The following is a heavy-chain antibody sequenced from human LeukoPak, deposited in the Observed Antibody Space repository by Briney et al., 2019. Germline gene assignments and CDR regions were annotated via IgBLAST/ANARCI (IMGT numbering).Heavy chain of an antibody. J-gene: IGHJ4*02. V-gene: IGHV3-49*04. CDR2: IQAKAYGEAT. CDR1: GFTFGDYA. CDR3: TRAPHPRCSSSGCYLDY. Sequence: GRSLRLSCSTSGFTFGDYAMSWVRQAPGKGLEWGGFIQAKAYGEATKYAASVNGRFSISRDDSQSIANLQMNDLKPEDTAVYYCTRAPHPRCSSSGCYLDYWGQGTLVTVSS. D-gene: IGHD2-2*01.